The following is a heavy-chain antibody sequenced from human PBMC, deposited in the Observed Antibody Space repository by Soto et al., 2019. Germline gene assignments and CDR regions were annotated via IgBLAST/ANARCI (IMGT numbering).Heavy chain of an antibody. J-gene: IGHJ4*02. CDR1: GGSINSRYW. D-gene: IGHD3-10*01. CDR2: IYHSGST. V-gene: IGHV4-4*02. Sequence: SETLSLTCAVSGGSINSRYWWSGVRQSPGKGLEWIGEIYHSGSTNYNPSLKSRVTISVDKSKNQFSLNLSSVTAADTAVYYCARDQNGSGNYYTRYFDYWGQGTLVTL. CDR3: ARDQNGSGNYYTRYFDY.